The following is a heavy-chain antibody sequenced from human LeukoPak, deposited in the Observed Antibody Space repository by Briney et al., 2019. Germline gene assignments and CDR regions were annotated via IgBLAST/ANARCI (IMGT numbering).Heavy chain of an antibody. CDR1: GASISSFY. J-gene: IGHJ1*01. Sequence: SETLSLTCTVSGASISSFYWSWVRQPPGKGLEWIGEINHSGSTNYNPSLKSRVTISVDTSKNQFSLKLSSVTAADTAVYYCARNIAVAGYYFQHWGQGTLVTVSP. D-gene: IGHD6-19*01. V-gene: IGHV4-34*01. CDR3: ARNIAVAGYYFQH. CDR2: INHSGST.